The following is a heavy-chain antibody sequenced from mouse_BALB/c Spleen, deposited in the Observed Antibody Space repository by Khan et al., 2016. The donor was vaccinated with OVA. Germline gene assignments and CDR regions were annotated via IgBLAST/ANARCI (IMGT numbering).Heavy chain of an antibody. Sequence: VHVKQSGPELVKPGASVKISCKASGYSFTGYFMNWVMQSHGKSLEWIGRINPHIGETFYNPKFKGKVTLTADESSSTAHMELRSLASEDSAVYYCARIYGSDFDYWGQGTSLTVSS. CDR1: GYSFTGYF. CDR3: ARIYGSDFDY. V-gene: IGHV1-20*02. J-gene: IGHJ2*02. CDR2: INPHIGET. D-gene: IGHD1-1*01.